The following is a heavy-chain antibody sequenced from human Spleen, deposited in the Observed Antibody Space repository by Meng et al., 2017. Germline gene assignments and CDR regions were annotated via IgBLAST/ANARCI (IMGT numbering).Heavy chain of an antibody. J-gene: IGHJ4*02. CDR2: INHSGST. CDR1: GGSFSDYY. Sequence: QVRRRHWGEGLFTPSETLSLPCVVSGGSFSDYYWSWIRQPPGKGLEWIGEINHSGSTNYNPSLENRATISVDTSQNNLSLKLSSVTAADSAVYYCARGPTTMAHDFDYWGQGTLVTVSS. CDR3: ARGPTTMAHDFDY. V-gene: IGHV4-34*01. D-gene: IGHD4-11*01.